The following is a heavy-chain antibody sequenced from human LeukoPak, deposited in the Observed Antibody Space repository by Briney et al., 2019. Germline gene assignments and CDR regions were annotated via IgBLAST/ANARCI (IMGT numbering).Heavy chain of an antibody. CDR2: INEDGSGK. CDR1: GFAFSSYW. V-gene: IGHV3-7*03. J-gene: IGHJ5*02. D-gene: IGHD3-3*01. CDR3: MRSEVGRNWFDP. Sequence: PGGSKTLSCAVSGFAFSSYWMSWVRQAPGKGLEWVANINEDGSGKYYMDSVKGRFTISRDNAKNSLYLQMNSLRAEDTAIYYCMRSEVGRNWFDPWGQGTLVTVSS.